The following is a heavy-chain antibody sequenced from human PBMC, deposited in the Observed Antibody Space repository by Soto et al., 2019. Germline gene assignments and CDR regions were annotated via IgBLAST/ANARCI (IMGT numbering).Heavy chain of an antibody. D-gene: IGHD3-3*01. J-gene: IGHJ4*02. CDR3: AKGRLFGVVILYYFDY. CDR1: VFTFSSYA. CDR2: ISGSGGST. Sequence: GGSLRLSCAASVFTFSSYAMSWVRQAPGKGLEWVSAISGSGGSTYYADSVEGRFTISRDNSKNTLYLQMNSLRAEDTAVYYCAKGRLFGVVILYYFDYWGQGTLVTVSS. V-gene: IGHV3-23*01.